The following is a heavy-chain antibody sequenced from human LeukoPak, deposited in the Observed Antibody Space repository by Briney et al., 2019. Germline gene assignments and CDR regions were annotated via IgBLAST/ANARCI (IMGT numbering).Heavy chain of an antibody. J-gene: IGHJ4*02. V-gene: IGHV3-23*01. CDR3: AKDRSIGTYYTFDS. D-gene: IGHD1-26*01. Sequence: GGSLRLSCAASGFTFSNYAMTWVRQAPGKGLEWVSAVSGSGAIAYYTDSVKGRFTISRDNSRNTLYLQMSSLTAKDTAVYYCAKDRSIGTYYTFDSWGQGTLVTVSS. CDR1: GFTFSNYA. CDR2: VSGSGAIA.